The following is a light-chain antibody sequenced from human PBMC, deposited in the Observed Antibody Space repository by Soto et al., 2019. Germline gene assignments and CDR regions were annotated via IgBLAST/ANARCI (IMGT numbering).Light chain of an antibody. CDR1: ESMSNC. J-gene: IGKJ1*01. Sequence: DIHMTHSPSTLSASVGDRVAITCRASESMSNCLAWYQQKPGKAPKLLISGASSLQSGAPSRFSGSASGTEFTLTISSLQTDDIATYYCQQCHRYLTFGQGTKVDIK. CDR2: GAS. V-gene: IGKV1-5*01. CDR3: QQCHRYLT.